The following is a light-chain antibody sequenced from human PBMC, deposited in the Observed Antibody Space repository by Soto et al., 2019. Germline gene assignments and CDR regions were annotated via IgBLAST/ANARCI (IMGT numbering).Light chain of an antibody. V-gene: IGKV1-17*01. J-gene: IGKJ4*01. CDR3: QQLNSYPPGKT. CDR2: DAF. Sequence: DIQMTQSPSSLSASVVDRVTITCLASQGIRNDLGWYQQKPGKAPKLLIYDAFSLESGVPSRFGGSGSGTEFTLTISSLQPEDFATYYCQQLNSYPPGKTFGGGTKVDI. CDR1: QGIRND.